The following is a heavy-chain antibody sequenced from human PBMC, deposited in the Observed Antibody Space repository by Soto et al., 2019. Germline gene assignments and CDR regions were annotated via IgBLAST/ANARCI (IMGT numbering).Heavy chain of an antibody. Sequence: PGGSLRLSCAAYGFTFSSYAMSWVRQAPGKXLEWVSAISGSGGSTYYADSVKGRFTISRDNSKNTLYLQMNSLRAEDTAVYYCAKYRIVATITRISWFDPWGQGTLVTVSS. D-gene: IGHD5-12*01. CDR2: ISGSGGST. J-gene: IGHJ5*02. CDR3: AKYRIVATITRISWFDP. CDR1: GFTFSSYA. V-gene: IGHV3-23*01.